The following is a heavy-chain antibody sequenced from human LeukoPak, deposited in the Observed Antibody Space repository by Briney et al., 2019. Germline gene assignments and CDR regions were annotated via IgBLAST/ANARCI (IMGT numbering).Heavy chain of an antibody. CDR1: GFRFSNYW. D-gene: IGHD3-10*01. J-gene: IGHJ4*03. CDR3: ARIWYFGDNSWRYFDY. V-gene: IGHV3-7*01. Sequence: QTGGYLRLYCAAYGFRFSNYWMSWVGQAPGKGLEWVANLVPHGSETQYVGAVKGRFTTSRDNAKNSLYVQMNSLRAEDTAIYYCARIWYFGDNSWRYFDYWGQGTLVTVAS. CDR2: LVPHGSET.